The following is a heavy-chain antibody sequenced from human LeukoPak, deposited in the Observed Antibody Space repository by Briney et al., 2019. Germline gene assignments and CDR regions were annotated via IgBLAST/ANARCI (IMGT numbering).Heavy chain of an antibody. Sequence: GGSLRLSCAASGFTFSSYWMSWVRQAPGKGLEWVANIKQDGSEKYYVDSVKGRFTISRDNAENSLYLQMNSLRAEDTAVYYCARNAYYYGSGSPLGYWGQGTLVTVSS. CDR2: IKQDGSEK. D-gene: IGHD3-10*01. CDR1: GFTFSSYW. V-gene: IGHV3-7*01. J-gene: IGHJ4*02. CDR3: ARNAYYYGSGSPLGY.